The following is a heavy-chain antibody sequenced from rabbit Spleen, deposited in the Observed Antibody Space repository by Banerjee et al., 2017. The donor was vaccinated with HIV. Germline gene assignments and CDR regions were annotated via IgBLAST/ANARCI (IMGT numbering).Heavy chain of an antibody. D-gene: IGHD4-1*01. CDR2: IYTGNGKT. CDR3: VRNSGWGISYFNL. J-gene: IGHJ4*01. Sequence: QEQLEESGGGLVKPEGSLTLTCKASGFSFSSDYDMCWVRQAPGKGLEWIGCIYTGNGKTYYAGWAKGRFTISKASSTTVTLQMTSLTAAGTATYFCVRNSGWGISYFNLWGQGTLVTVS. CDR1: GFSFSSDYD. V-gene: IGHV1S45*01.